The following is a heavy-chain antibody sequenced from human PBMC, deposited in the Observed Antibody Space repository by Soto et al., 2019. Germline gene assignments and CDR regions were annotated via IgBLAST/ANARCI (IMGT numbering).Heavy chain of an antibody. CDR1: GVTFKDYG. V-gene: IGHV3-30*03. J-gene: IGHJ2*01. CDR3: ARDGWGSNWYFDL. Sequence: GGSLRLSCVGPGVTFKDYGMHWVRQAPGKGLEWVAVISYDGKQTYYADSVKGRFTISKDKSKRTLFLQMNSLRVDDTAVYYCARDGWGSNWYFDLWGRGTLVTVSS. CDR2: ISYDGKQT. D-gene: IGHD3-16*01.